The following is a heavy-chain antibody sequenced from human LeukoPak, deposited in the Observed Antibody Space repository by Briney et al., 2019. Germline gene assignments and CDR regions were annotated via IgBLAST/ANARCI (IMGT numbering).Heavy chain of an antibody. CDR1: GFTFSSYA. J-gene: IGHJ4*02. CDR2: ISENGGTT. CDR3: AKEGPTGTTKFDY. V-gene: IGHV3-23*01. Sequence: PGGSLRLSRAASGFTFSSYAMSWLRQAPGKGLEWVSAISENGGTTYYADSVKGRSTISRDNSKNTLSLQLNSLRAEDTAVYYCAKEGPTGTTKFDYWGQGTLVTVSS. D-gene: IGHD1-1*01.